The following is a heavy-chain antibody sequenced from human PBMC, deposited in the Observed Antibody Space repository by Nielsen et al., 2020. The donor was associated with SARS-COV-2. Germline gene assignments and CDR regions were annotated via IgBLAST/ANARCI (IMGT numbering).Heavy chain of an antibody. D-gene: IGHD5-18*01. CDR2: INWNGGST. V-gene: IGHV3-20*04. Sequence: GGSLRLSCAASGFTFDDYGMSWVRQAPGKGLEWVSGINWNGGSTGYADSVKGRFTISRDNSKNTLYLQMNSLRAEDTAVYYCAKDLVFTNTWILDGRDAFDIWGQGTMVTVSS. CDR3: AKDLVFTNTWILDGRDAFDI. CDR1: GFTFDDYG. J-gene: IGHJ3*02.